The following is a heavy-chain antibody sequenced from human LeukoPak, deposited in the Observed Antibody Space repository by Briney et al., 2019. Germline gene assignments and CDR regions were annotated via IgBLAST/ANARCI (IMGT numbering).Heavy chain of an antibody. Sequence: GSLRLSCAASGFTFTDYWMHWVRQVPGKGLVWVSIINTDTRGTYYADSVKGRFTISRDNAKSTLYLQMDSLRAEDTAVYYCARAGAYHFDNWGQGTLVTVSS. CDR3: ARAGAYHFDN. V-gene: IGHV3-74*01. CDR2: INTDTRGT. J-gene: IGHJ4*02. CDR1: GFTFTDYW. D-gene: IGHD3-16*01.